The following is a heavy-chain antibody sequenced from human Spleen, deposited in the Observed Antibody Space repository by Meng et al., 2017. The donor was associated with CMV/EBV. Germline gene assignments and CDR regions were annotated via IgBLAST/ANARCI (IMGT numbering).Heavy chain of an antibody. D-gene: IGHD3-3*01. CDR1: GFTLNTFE. Sequence: GGSLRLSCTASGFTLNTFEMHWVRQAPGKGLEWLSYITSSGRTIYYADSVKGRFTISRDNAKNSLYLQMNSLRAEDTAVYYCASFELASFDFWSGYQTTTFDYWGQGTLVTVSS. J-gene: IGHJ4*02. CDR3: ASFELASFDFWSGYQTTTFDY. V-gene: IGHV3-48*03. CDR2: ITSSGRTI.